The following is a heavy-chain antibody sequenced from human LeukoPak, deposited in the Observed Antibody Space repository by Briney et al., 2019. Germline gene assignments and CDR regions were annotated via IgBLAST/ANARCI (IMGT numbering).Heavy chain of an antibody. CDR3: ARDYGGYYDSSGYPPPGY. V-gene: IGHV1-18*01. D-gene: IGHD3-22*01. CDR2: ISAYNGNT. Sequence: VASVKVSCKASGYTFTSYGISWVRQAPGQGLEWMGWISAYNGNTSYAQKLQGRVTMTTDTSTSTAYMELRSLRSDDTAVYYCARDYGGYYDSSGYPPPGYWGQGTLVTVSS. CDR1: GYTFTSYG. J-gene: IGHJ4*02.